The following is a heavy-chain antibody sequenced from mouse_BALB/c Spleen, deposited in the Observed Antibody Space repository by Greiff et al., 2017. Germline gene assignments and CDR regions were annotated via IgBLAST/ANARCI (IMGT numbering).Heavy chain of an antibody. D-gene: IGHD2-14*01. V-gene: IGHV5-6*01. J-gene: IGHJ2*01. CDR1: GFTFSSYG. CDR2: ISSGGSYT. Sequence: EVQGVESGGDLVKPGGSLKLSCAASGFTFSSYGMSWVRQTPDKRLEWVATISSGGSYTYYPDSVKGRFTISRDNAKNTLYLQMSSLKSEDTAMYYCARHEGQYDFDYWGQGTTLTVSS. CDR3: ARHEGQYDFDY.